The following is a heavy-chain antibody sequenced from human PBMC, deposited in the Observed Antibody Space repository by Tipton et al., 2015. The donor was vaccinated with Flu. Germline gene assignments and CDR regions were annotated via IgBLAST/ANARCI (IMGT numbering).Heavy chain of an antibody. V-gene: IGHV3-7*01. CDR3: ARWRSGFGSGLFDS. J-gene: IGHJ4*02. CDR2: IDEDGSEI. Sequence: SLRLSCAASGFTFSSYAMSWVRQAPGAGLEWVANIDEDGSEIYYVDSVKGRFTISRDNRKKSLSLQMNSLRADDTAVYFCARWRSGFGSGLFDSWGQGTLVTVSS. D-gene: IGHD5-18*01. CDR1: GFTFSSYA.